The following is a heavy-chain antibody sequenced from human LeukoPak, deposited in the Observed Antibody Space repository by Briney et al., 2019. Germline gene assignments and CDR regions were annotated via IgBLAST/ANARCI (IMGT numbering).Heavy chain of an antibody. D-gene: IGHD2-15*01. J-gene: IGHJ4*02. CDR2: ISAYNGNT. CDR3: ARFLIGGGSPHYFDY. CDR1: GYTFTSYG. Sequence: ASVKVSCKASGYTFTSYGISWVRQAPGQGLEWMGWISAYNGNTNYAQKFQGRVIMTTDTFTSTAYMELMSLRSDDTAVYYCARFLIGGGSPHYFDYWGQGTLVTVSS. V-gene: IGHV1-18*01.